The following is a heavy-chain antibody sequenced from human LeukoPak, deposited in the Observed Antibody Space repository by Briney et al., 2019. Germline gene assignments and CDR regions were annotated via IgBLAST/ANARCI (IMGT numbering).Heavy chain of an antibody. D-gene: IGHD5-12*01. CDR1: GGSISSSSYY. CDR2: IYYSGST. CDR3: ARLTWDRVGGYDSSYFDY. V-gene: IGHV4-39*01. Sequence: PSETLSLTCTLSGGSISSSSYYWGSIRQPPGKGLEWIGSIYYSGSTYYNPALKSRVTISVHTSKNQFSLKLSSVTAADTAVYYCARLTWDRVGGYDSSYFDYCGQGNLGTVSS. J-gene: IGHJ4*02.